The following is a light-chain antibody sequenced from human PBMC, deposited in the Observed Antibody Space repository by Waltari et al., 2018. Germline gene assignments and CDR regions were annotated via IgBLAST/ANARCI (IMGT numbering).Light chain of an antibody. Sequence: QSVLTQPPSASGTPGQRVNISCSGGRSHIGSNPVVLYRQVPGTAPKLLIHSSHQRPSGVPDRFSGSKSGTSASLDISGLQAEDEVDYFCATWDDSLDGPVFGGGTKLTVL. CDR1: RSHIGSNP. CDR3: ATWDDSLDGPV. V-gene: IGLV1-44*01. CDR2: SSH. J-gene: IGLJ3*02.